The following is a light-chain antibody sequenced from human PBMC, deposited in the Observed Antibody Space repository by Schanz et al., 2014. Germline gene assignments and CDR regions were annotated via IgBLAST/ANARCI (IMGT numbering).Light chain of an antibody. Sequence: EIVMTQSPATLSVSPGERATLSCRASQSVTRNLAWYQQKPGQAPRLLIYDASTRATGIPARFSGSGSGTEFTLTISSLQSEDIATYYCQQYNNLPYTFGQGTKLEIK. V-gene: IGKV3-15*01. J-gene: IGKJ2*01. CDR1: QSVTRN. CDR2: DAS. CDR3: QQYNNLPYT.